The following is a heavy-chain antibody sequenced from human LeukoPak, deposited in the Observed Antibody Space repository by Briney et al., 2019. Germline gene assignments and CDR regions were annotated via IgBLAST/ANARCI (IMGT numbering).Heavy chain of an antibody. D-gene: IGHD2-2*01. V-gene: IGHV4-39*01. CDR1: GGSISSSSYY. CDR2: IYYSGST. CDR3: ARQPIVVVPAAAPEDWYFDL. J-gene: IGHJ2*01. Sequence: SETLSLTCTVSGGSISSSSYYWGWIRQPPGKGLEWIGSIYYSGSTYYNPSLKSRVTISVDTSKNQFSLKLSSVTAADTAVYYCARQPIVVVPAAAPEDWYFDLWGRGTLVTVSS.